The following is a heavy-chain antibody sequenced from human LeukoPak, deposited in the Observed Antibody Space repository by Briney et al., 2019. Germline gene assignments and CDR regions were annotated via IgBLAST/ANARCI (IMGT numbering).Heavy chain of an antibody. CDR2: TYYRSKWYN. J-gene: IGHJ4*02. V-gene: IGHV6-1*01. D-gene: IGHD1-1*01. Sequence: SPTLSLTCAISGDSVSINSAAWNWVRQSPSRGLEWLGRTYYRSKWYNDYAVSVKSRITINPDASKNQFSLQLNSVTPEDTAVYYCARVVQLDDDPYYFDYWGQGTLVTVSS. CDR1: GDSVSINSAA. CDR3: ARVVQLDDDPYYFDY.